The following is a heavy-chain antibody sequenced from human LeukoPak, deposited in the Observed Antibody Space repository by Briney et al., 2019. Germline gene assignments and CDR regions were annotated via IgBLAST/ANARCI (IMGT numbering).Heavy chain of an antibody. V-gene: IGHV7-4-1*02. CDR1: GYTFTSYA. CDR3: ARDLYSSGWYGNWFDP. CDR2: INTNTGNP. Sequence: ASVKVSCKASGYTFTSYAMNWVRQAPGQGLEWMGWINTNTGNPTYAQGFTGRFVFSLDTSVSTAYLQISSLKAEDTAVYYCARDLYSSGWYGNWFDPWGHGTLVTVSS. J-gene: IGHJ5*02. D-gene: IGHD6-19*01.